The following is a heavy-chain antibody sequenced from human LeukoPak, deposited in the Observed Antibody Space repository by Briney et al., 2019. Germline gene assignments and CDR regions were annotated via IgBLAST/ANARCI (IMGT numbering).Heavy chain of an antibody. CDR3: VKDLLQVTMKKLDH. J-gene: IGHJ4*02. D-gene: IGHD4-11*01. V-gene: IGHV3-64D*06. CDR1: GFTSSSYA. CDR2: IRSDGVDV. Sequence: GGSLRLSCSVSGFTSSSYAMHWVRQAPGKGLEYVSVIRSDGVDVYYTDSVKGRFTISRDNSKNTLYLQMSSLRPEDTAVYYCVKDLLQVTMKKLDHWGQGTLVTVSS.